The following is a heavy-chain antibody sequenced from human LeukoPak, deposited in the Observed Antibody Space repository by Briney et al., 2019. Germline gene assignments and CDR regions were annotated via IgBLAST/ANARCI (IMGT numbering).Heavy chain of an antibody. CDR1: GFTFSSYW. D-gene: IGHD6-19*01. V-gene: IGHV3-74*01. CDR3: ARVIAVAGNYYFDY. J-gene: IGHJ4*02. CDR2: INSDGSST. Sequence: PGESLRLSCAASGFTFSSYWMHWVRQAPGKGLVWVSRINSDGSSTSYADSVKGRFTISRDNAKNTLYLQMNSLRAEDTAVYYCARVIAVAGNYYFDYWGQGTLVTVSS.